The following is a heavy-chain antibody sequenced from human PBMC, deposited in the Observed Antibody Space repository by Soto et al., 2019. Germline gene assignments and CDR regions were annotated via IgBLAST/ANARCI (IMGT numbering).Heavy chain of an antibody. D-gene: IGHD2-2*01. CDR2: ISGSGGST. J-gene: IGHJ6*03. CDR1: GFTFSSYA. CDR3: AKDRRLVVVPELYYYMDV. V-gene: IGHV3-23*01. Sequence: PGGSLRLSCAASGFTFSSYAMSWVRQAPGKGLEWVSAISGSGGSTYYADSVKGRFTISRDNSKNTLYLQMNSLRAEDTAVYYCAKDRRLVVVPELYYYMDVWGKGTTVTVSS.